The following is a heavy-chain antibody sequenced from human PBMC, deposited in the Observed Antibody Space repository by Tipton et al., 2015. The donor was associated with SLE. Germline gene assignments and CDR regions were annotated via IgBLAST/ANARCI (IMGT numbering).Heavy chain of an antibody. V-gene: IGHV3-21*04. CDR1: RFSFSSYT. CDR3: AKGYYLSGSPRDWFDP. CDR2: ISSSGNYI. D-gene: IGHD3-10*01. Sequence: SLRLSCAASRFSFSSYTMNWVRQVPGKGLEWVSSISSSGNYIYSADSVKGRFTISRDNAKNTLYLQMNSLRAEDTAVYYCAKGYYLSGSPRDWFDPWGQGTLVTVSS. J-gene: IGHJ5*02.